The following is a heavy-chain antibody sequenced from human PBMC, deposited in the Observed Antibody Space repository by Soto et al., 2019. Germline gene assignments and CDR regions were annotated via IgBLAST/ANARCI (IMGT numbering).Heavy chain of an antibody. CDR1: GYTFTSYA. V-gene: IGHV1-3*01. Sequence: ASVKVSCRASGYTFTSYAMHWVRQAPGQRLEWMGWINAGNGNTKYSQKFQGRVTITRDTSASTAYMELSSLRSEDTAVYYCARVEGGAMAGHFDYWGQGTLVTVSS. CDR2: INAGNGNT. J-gene: IGHJ4*02. CDR3: ARVEGGAMAGHFDY. D-gene: IGHD5-18*01.